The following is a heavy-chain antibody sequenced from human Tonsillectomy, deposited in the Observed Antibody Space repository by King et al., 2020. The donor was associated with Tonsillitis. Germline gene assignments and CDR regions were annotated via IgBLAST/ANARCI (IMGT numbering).Heavy chain of an antibody. CDR2: INHSGST. CDR1: GGSFSDYY. J-gene: IGHJ4*02. Sequence: VQLQQWGAGLLKPSETLSLTCAVYGGSFSDYYWSWIRQPPGKGLESIGEINHSGSTNYNPSLKSRVTVSVDTSKNQFSLKLNSVTPADTAVYYCARGHEYYYDSSGSVYFDYWGQGTLVTVSS. D-gene: IGHD3-22*01. V-gene: IGHV4-34*01. CDR3: ARGHEYYYDSSGSVYFDY.